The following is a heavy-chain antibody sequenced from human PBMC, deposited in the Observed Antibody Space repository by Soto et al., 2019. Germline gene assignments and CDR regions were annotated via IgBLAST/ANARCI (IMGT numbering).Heavy chain of an antibody. J-gene: IGHJ4*02. CDR1: GYTFTSYA. CDR3: ATLQSRRPFDY. CDR2: INAGNGNT. V-gene: IGHV1-3*01. Sequence: GASVKVSCKASGYTFTSYAMHWVRQAPGQRLEWMGWINAGNGNTKYSQKFQGRVTMTEDTSTDTAYMELSSLRSEDTAVYYCATLQSRRPFDYWGQGTLVTVSS. D-gene: IGHD2-21*01.